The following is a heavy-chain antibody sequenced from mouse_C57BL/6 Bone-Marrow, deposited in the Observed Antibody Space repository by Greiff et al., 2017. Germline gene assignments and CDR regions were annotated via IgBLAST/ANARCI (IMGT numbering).Heavy chain of an antibody. J-gene: IGHJ1*03. V-gene: IGHV1-55*01. D-gene: IGHD2-5*01. Sequence: QVQLQQPGAELVKPGASVKMSCKASGYTFTSYWITWVKQRTGQGLGWIGDIYPGSGSTNYNEKFKSKATLTVDTSSSTAYMQLSSLTSEDAAVYYCARPYYSNYWYFDVWGTGTTVTGSS. CDR3: ARPYYSNYWYFDV. CDR2: IYPGSGST. CDR1: GYTFTSYW.